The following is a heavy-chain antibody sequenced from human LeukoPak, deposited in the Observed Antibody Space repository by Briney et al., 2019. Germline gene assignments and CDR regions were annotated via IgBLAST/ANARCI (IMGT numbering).Heavy chain of an antibody. Sequence: GGSLRLSCAASGFTFSSYSMNWVRQAPGKGLEWVSSISSSSSYIYYADSVKGRFTISRDNAKNSLYLQMSSLRAEDTAVYYCAAEKIVGAVFDYWGQGTLVTVSS. D-gene: IGHD1-26*01. CDR3: AAEKIVGAVFDY. V-gene: IGHV3-21*01. CDR2: ISSSSSYI. J-gene: IGHJ4*02. CDR1: GFTFSSYS.